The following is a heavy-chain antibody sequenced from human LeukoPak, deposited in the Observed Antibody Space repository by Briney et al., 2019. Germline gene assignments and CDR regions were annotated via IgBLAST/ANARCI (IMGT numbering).Heavy chain of an antibody. Sequence: PGGSLRLSCVGSGFTFRSHAMSWVRQAPEKGLEFVSGIYENGGTTYYADSVKGRFSISRDNSKNTLYLQMNSLRAEDTAVYYCARDPSTTVGVAFDIWGQGTVVTVSS. CDR3: ARDPSTTVGVAFDI. CDR1: GFTFRSHA. V-gene: IGHV3-23*01. D-gene: IGHD4-23*01. CDR2: IYENGGTT. J-gene: IGHJ3*02.